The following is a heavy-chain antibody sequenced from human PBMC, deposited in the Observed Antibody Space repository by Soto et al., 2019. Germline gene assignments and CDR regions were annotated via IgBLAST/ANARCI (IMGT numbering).Heavy chain of an antibody. D-gene: IGHD3-9*01. CDR1: GGSFSGYY. Sequence: QVQLQQWGAGLLKPSETLSLTCAVYGGSFSGYYWSWIRQPPGKGLEWLGEINHSGSTNYNPSLKSRVTISVDTSKNQSSLKLSSVTAADTAVYYCASLLRYFDWPLHYYGMDVWGQGTTVTVSS. V-gene: IGHV4-34*01. J-gene: IGHJ6*02. CDR2: INHSGST. CDR3: ASLLRYFDWPLHYYGMDV.